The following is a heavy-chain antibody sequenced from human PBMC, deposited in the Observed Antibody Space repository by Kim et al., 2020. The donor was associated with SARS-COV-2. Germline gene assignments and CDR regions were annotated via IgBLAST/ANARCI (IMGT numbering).Heavy chain of an antibody. J-gene: IGHJ6*02. CDR1: GFTFSSYS. CDR2: ISSSSSYI. V-gene: IGHV3-21*01. Sequence: GGSLRLSCAASGFTFSSYSMNWVRQAPGKGLEWVSSISSSSSYIYYADSVKGRFTISRDNAKNSLYLQMNSLRAEDTAVYYCARVSGDGYTIGLYYYYYGMDVWGQGTTVTVSS. D-gene: IGHD5-12*01. CDR3: ARVSGDGYTIGLYYYYYGMDV.